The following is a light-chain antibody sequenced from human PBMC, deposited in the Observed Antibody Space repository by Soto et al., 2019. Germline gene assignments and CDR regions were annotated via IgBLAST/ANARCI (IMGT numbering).Light chain of an antibody. V-gene: IGKV1D-16*01. CDR3: QQFHSYPIT. CDR1: QGISTL. CDR2: FAS. Sequence: DIQITHSPSSLSSSVLDTFTITCLASQGISTLLAWYQQKPGKAPKSLIYFASSLQSGVPSRFTGSGSGIDFTLTISSLQPEDFATYYCQQFHSYPITFGQGTRLEIK. J-gene: IGKJ5*01.